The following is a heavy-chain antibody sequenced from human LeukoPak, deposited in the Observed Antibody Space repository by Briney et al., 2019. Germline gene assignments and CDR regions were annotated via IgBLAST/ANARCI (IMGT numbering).Heavy chain of an antibody. Sequence: SETLSLTCTVSGGSISSYYWSWVRQPPGEGLEWIGYIYYSVSTNYTPSLKSRVTISVDTSKNQFSLKLSSVTAADTAVYYCARGSEVGYCSSTSCYARTNAFDIWGQGTMVTVSS. CDR1: GGSISSYY. CDR3: ARGSEVGYCSSTSCYARTNAFDI. J-gene: IGHJ3*02. D-gene: IGHD2-2*01. CDR2: IYYSVST. V-gene: IGHV4-59*01.